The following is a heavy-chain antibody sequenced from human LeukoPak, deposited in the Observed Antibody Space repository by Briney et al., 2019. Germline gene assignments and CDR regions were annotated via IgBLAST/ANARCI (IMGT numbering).Heavy chain of an antibody. CDR2: INPNSGGT. CDR1: GYIFTDYY. D-gene: IGHD2-2*01. J-gene: IGHJ5*02. V-gene: IGHV1-2*02. CDR3: ARFYCTSTSCQYNWFDP. Sequence: ASVKVSCKASGYIFTDYYMHWVRQAPGQGLEWMGWINPNSGGTNYAQKFQGRVTMTRDTSISTAYMELSRLTSDDTAVYYCARFYCTSTSCQYNWFDPWGQGTLVTVSS.